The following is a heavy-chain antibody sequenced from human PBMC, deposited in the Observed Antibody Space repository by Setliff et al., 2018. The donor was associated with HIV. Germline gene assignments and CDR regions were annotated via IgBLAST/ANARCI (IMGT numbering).Heavy chain of an antibody. D-gene: IGHD3-10*01. CDR3: ARGSFIGDYYYFDY. J-gene: IGHJ4*02. CDR1: GDSISSGSYY. CDR2: IHTTGST. V-gene: IGHV4-61*09. Sequence: SETLSLTCSVSGDSISSGSYYWSWIRLPAGKGLEWIGQIHTTGSTNYNPSLNSRVTISVDMSKSQFSLRLSSVTAADTAVYYCARGSFIGDYYYFDYWGQGTLVTVSS.